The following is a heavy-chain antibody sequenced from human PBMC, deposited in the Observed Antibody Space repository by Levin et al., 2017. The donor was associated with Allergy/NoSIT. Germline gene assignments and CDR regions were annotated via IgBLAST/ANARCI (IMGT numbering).Heavy chain of an antibody. CDR1: GFTVRSTY. CDR2: IYSGGST. V-gene: IGHV3-53*01. J-gene: IGHJ4*02. Sequence: GGSLRLSCAASGFTVRSTYMTWVRQAPGQGLEWVSIIYSGGSTYYADSLKGRFTISRDNSKNIVYLQMNSLRAEDTAVYFCARLPSGDYWGQGTLVTVFS. CDR3: ARLPSGDY.